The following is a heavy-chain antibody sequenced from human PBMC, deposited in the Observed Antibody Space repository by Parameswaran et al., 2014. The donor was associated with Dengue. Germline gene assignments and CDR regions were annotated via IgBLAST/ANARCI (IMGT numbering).Heavy chain of an antibody. CDR3: AKDLDFDILGFDP. CDR2: ISSSSVHI. J-gene: IGHJ5*02. V-gene: IGHV3-23*01. D-gene: IGHD3/OR15-3a*01. Sequence: VRQAPGKGLEWVSAISSSSVHIFYADSVKGRFTISRDNSKNTLYLQMNSLRAEDTAVYYCAKDLDFDILGFDPWGQGTWSPSPQ.